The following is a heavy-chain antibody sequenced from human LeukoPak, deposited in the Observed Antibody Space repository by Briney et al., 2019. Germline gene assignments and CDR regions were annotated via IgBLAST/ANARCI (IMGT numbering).Heavy chain of an antibody. D-gene: IGHD6-13*01. CDR3: ARGIAAAGTANWLDP. V-gene: IGHV4-34*01. CDR1: GGSFSGYY. J-gene: IGHJ5*02. CDR2: INHSGST. Sequence: PSETLSLTCAVYGGSFSGYYWSWIRQPPGKGLEWIGEINHSGSTNYNPSLKSRVTISVDTSKNQFSLKLSSVTAADTAVYYCARGIAAAGTANWLDPWGQGTLVTVSS.